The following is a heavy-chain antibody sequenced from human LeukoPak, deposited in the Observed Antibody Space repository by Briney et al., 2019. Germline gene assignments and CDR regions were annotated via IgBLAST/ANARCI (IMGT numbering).Heavy chain of an antibody. CDR3: AREGGGHYYYYYMDV. V-gene: IGHV4-38-2*02. Sequence: PSETLSLTCTVSGYSISSGYYWGWIRQPPGKGLEWIGSIYHSGRTFYNPSLKSRVTISVDTSKNQFSLKLTSVTAADTAVYYCAREGGGHYYYYYMDVWGKGTTVTVSS. CDR2: IYHSGRT. J-gene: IGHJ6*03. CDR1: GYSISSGYY. D-gene: IGHD2-15*01.